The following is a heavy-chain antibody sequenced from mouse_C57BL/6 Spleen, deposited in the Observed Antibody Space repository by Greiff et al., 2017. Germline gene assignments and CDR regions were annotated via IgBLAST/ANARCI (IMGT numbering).Heavy chain of an antibody. J-gene: IGHJ2*01. D-gene: IGHD2-5*01. Sequence: EVHLVESGPGMVKPSQSLSLTCTVTGYSITSGYDWHWIRHFPGNKLEWMGYISYSGSTNYNPSLKSRISITHDTSKNHFFLKLNSVTTEDTATYYCARYSNYLYYFDYWGQGTTLTVSS. CDR1: GYSITSGYD. CDR3: ARYSNYLYYFDY. CDR2: ISYSGST. V-gene: IGHV3-1*01.